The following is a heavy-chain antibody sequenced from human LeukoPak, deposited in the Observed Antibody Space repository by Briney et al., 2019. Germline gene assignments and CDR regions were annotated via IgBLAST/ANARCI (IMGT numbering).Heavy chain of an antibody. Sequence: GASVKLSCKAFGYTFTGYWMHWVRQAPGQGPEWMGVISPSGGSTIYAQKFKGRVTLTRGMSTSTDYLELSSLRSEDTAVYYCARDNSVRDGAWWFNPWGQGTLVTVSS. V-gene: IGHV1-46*01. J-gene: IGHJ5*02. D-gene: IGHD5-24*01. CDR2: ISPSGGST. CDR1: GYTFTGYW. CDR3: ARDNSVRDGAWWFNP.